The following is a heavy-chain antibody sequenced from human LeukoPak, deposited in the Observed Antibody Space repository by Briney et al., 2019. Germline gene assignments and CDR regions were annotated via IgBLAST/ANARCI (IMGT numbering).Heavy chain of an antibody. J-gene: IGHJ4*02. V-gene: IGHV1-46*01. CDR2: INPSGGST. D-gene: IGHD5-18*01. CDR1: GYTFTSYY. Sequence: ASVKVSCKASGYTFTSYYIHWVRQAPGQGLEWMGIINPSGGSTSYAQKFQGRVTMTRDMSTSTVYMELSSLRSEDTAVYYCARDPPPSRYSYGQYYFDYWGQGTLVTVSS. CDR3: ARDPPPSRYSYGQYYFDY.